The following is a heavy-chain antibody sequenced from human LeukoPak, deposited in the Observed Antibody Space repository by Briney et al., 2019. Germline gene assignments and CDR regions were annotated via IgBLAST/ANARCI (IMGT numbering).Heavy chain of an antibody. Sequence: GGSLRLSCAASGFTFSSYGMHWVRQAPGKGLEWVAVISYDGSNKYYADSVKGRFTISRDNSKNTLYLQMDSLRAEDTAVYYCAKDPLGWYSSGFFDYWGQGTLVTVSS. CDR1: GFTFSSYG. CDR2: ISYDGSNK. CDR3: AKDPLGWYSSGFFDY. D-gene: IGHD6-19*01. J-gene: IGHJ4*02. V-gene: IGHV3-30*18.